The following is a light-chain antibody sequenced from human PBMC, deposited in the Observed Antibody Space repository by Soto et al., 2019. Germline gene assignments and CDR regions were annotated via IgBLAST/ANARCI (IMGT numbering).Light chain of an antibody. J-gene: IGKJ1*01. CDR1: ESISNF. V-gene: IGKV1-5*03. CDR2: KAS. CDR3: QPYNSYSRT. Sequence: DIQMTQSSSTLSASVGDRVTITCRASESISNFLAWYQQKTGKAPKLLIYKASSLESGVPSRFSGSGSGTEFTLTISSLQPDEFATYYCQPYNSYSRTSGQGTKV.